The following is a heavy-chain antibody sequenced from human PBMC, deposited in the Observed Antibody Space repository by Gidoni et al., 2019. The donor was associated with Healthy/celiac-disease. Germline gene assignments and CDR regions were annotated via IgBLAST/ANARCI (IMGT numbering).Heavy chain of an antibody. Sequence: QVQLQQWGAGLLKPSETLSLTCAVYGGSFRGYYWSWTRQPPGKGLEWIGEINHSGSTNYNPSLKSRVTISVDTSKNQFSLKLSSVTAADTAVYYCARGRGHYDILTGYYYYYYGMDVWGQGTTVTVSS. CDR3: ARGRGHYDILTGYYYYYYGMDV. J-gene: IGHJ6*02. CDR2: INHSGST. D-gene: IGHD3-9*01. V-gene: IGHV4-34*01. CDR1: GGSFRGYY.